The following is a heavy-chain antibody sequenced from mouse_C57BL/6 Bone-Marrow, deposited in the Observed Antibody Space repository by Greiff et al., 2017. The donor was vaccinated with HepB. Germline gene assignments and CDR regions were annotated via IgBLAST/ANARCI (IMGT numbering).Heavy chain of an antibody. CDR3: ARDGPRALWFAY. Sequence: QVQLQQPGAELVRPGSSVKLSCKASGYTFTSYWMHWVKQRPIQGLEWIGNIDPSDSETHYNQKFKDNATLTVDKSSSSASLQLSSLTSEDSAVYYCARDGPRALWFAYWGQGTLVTVSA. D-gene: IGHD2-3*01. J-gene: IGHJ3*01. CDR1: GYTFTSYW. CDR2: IDPSDSET. V-gene: IGHV1-52*01.